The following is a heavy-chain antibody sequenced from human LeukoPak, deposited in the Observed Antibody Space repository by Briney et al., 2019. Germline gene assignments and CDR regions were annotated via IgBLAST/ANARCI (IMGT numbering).Heavy chain of an antibody. Sequence: SETLSLTCTVSGGSISSGGYYWSWIRQHPGKGLEWTGYIYYSGSTYYNPSLKSRVTISVDTSKNQFSLKLSSVTAADTAVYYCARATYDPNWFDPWGQGTLVTVSS. D-gene: IGHD5-12*01. J-gene: IGHJ5*02. V-gene: IGHV4-31*03. CDR2: IYYSGST. CDR3: ARATYDPNWFDP. CDR1: GGSISSGGYY.